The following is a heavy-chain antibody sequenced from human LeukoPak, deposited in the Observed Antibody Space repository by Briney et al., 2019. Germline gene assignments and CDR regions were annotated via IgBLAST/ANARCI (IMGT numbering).Heavy chain of an antibody. J-gene: IGHJ6*02. V-gene: IGHV3-53*01. CDR3: AKDRARYGSGTYYNGYYYGMDV. CDR1: GFTFSSNY. Sequence: GGSLRLSCAASGFTFSSNYMSWVRQAPGKGLEWVSVIYSGGSTYYADSVKGRFTISRDNSKNTMYVQMNSLRAEDTAVYYCAKDRARYGSGTYYNGYYYGMDVWGQGTTVTVSS. CDR2: IYSGGST. D-gene: IGHD3-10*01.